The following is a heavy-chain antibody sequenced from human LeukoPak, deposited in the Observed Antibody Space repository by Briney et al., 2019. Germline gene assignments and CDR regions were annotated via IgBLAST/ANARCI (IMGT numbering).Heavy chain of an antibody. CDR3: ARERSSSWYTQQADYYYYGMDV. Sequence: PGRSLRLSCAASGFTFSDYYMSWIRQAPGKGLEWVSYISSSGSTIYYADSVKGRFTISRDNAKNSLYLQMNSLRAEDTAVYYCARERSSSWYTQQADYYYYGMDVWGQGTTVTVSS. J-gene: IGHJ6*02. CDR1: GFTFSDYY. CDR2: ISSSGSTI. V-gene: IGHV3-11*01. D-gene: IGHD6-13*01.